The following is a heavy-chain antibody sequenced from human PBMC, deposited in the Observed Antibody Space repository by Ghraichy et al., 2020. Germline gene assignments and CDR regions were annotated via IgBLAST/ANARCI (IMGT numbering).Heavy chain of an antibody. CDR1: GGSINNF. Sequence: SETLSLTCNVSGGSINNFWAWIRQPPGEGLEWIGSFSYYGRTYYNPSLESRVSISGDTSKNHVSLRLTSVTAADTAVYYCARQPQSTSRYDQWGRGTLVSVSS. V-gene: IGHV4-39*01. J-gene: IGHJ5*02. CDR3: ARQPQSTSRYDQ. D-gene: IGHD2-2*01. CDR2: FSYYGRT.